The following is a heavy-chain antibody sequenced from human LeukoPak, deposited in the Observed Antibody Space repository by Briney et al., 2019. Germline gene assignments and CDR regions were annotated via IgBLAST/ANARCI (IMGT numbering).Heavy chain of an antibody. V-gene: IGHV1-18*01. J-gene: IGHJ5*02. D-gene: IGHD4-17*01. Sequence: ASVKVSCKASGYTFFSYGITRVRQAPGQGLEWMGWISAYNANTNYARELQGRVTMTTDTSTSTAYMELRSLRSDDTAVYYCARVSFNGDSNWFDPWGQGTLVTVSS. CDR3: ARVSFNGDSNWFDP. CDR2: ISAYNANT. CDR1: GYTFFSYG.